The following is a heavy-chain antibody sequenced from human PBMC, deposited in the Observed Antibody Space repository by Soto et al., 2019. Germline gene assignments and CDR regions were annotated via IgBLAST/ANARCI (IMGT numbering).Heavy chain of an antibody. V-gene: IGHV3-74*01. CDR2: ISGDGTTI. J-gene: IGHJ4*02. CDR3: AREYYGLLTGYYNDH. Sequence: DVQLVESGGDSVQPGGSLRISCAASGFPFSSYWMHWVRHTPGKGLEWVSRISGDGTTIYYADSVTGRFTVSRDNAKNTLSLQMSGLGAEDTAVYYCAREYYGLLTGYYNDHWGQGTLVSVSS. CDR1: GFPFSSYW. D-gene: IGHD3-9*01.